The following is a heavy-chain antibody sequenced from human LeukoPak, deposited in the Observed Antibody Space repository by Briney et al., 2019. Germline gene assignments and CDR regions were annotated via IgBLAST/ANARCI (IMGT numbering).Heavy chain of an antibody. Sequence: PSQTLSLTCAVSGGSISSSNWWSWVRQPPGKGLEWIGEIYHSGSTNYNPSLKSRVTISVDTSKNQFSLKLSSVTAADTAVYYCARPQLGYDSSGYYVFYFDYWGQGTLVTVSS. CDR1: GGSISSSNW. V-gene: IGHV4-4*02. D-gene: IGHD3-22*01. CDR2: IYHSGST. J-gene: IGHJ4*02. CDR3: ARPQLGYDSSGYYVFYFDY.